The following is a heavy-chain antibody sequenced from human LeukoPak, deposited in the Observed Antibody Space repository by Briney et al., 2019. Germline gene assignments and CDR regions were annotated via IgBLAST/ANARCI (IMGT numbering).Heavy chain of an antibody. J-gene: IGHJ4*02. CDR1: GFTFSSYA. CDR3: AKDPNWNDGGE. V-gene: IGHV3-23*01. Sequence: GGSLRLSCAASGFTFSSYAMSWVRQAPGKGLGWVSAISGSGGSTYYADSVKGRFTISRDNSKNTLYLQMNSLRAEDTAVFYCAKDPNWNDGGEWGQGTLVTVSS. D-gene: IGHD1-1*01. CDR2: ISGSGGST.